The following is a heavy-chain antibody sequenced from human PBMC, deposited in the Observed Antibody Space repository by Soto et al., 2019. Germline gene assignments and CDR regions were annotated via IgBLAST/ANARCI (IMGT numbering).Heavy chain of an antibody. CDR3: AKGRPGVAAAPDY. Sequence: GGSLRLSCAASGFTFSDFAMAWVRQAPGKGLEWVSSASGSGSGTYYADSVKGRFTISRDNSKNTLFLHMTNLRAGDTALYFCAKGRPGVAAAPDYWGQGTLVTVSS. CDR1: GFTFSDFA. D-gene: IGHD2-21*01. J-gene: IGHJ4*02. CDR2: ASGSGSGT. V-gene: IGHV3-23*01.